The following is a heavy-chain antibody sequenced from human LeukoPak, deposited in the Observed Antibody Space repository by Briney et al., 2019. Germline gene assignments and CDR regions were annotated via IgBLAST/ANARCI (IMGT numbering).Heavy chain of an antibody. CDR1: GYTFTSYA. Sequence: ASVKVSCKASGYTFTSYAMNWVRQAPGQGLEWMGWINTNTGNPTYAQGFTGRFVFSLDTSVSTAYLQISSLKAEDTAVYYCARDRAHRVAAAVRPQPPYYYGMDVWAKGPRSPSP. CDR2: INTNTGNP. CDR3: ARDRAHRVAAAVRPQPPYYYGMDV. V-gene: IGHV7-4-1*02. J-gene: IGHJ6*02. D-gene: IGHD6-13*01.